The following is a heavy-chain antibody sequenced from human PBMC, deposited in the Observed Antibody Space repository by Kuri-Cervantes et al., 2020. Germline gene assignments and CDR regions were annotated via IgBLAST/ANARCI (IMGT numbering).Heavy chain of an antibody. Sequence: GGSLRLSCAASGFTFSSYAMHWVRQAPGKGLEWVAVISYDGSNKYYADSVKGRFTISRDNSKNTLYLQMNSLRVEDTAVYYCAKDRWGGDSDSFDIRGQGTMVTVSS. CDR3: AKDRWGGDSDSFDI. V-gene: IGHV3-30-3*01. D-gene: IGHD2-21*02. J-gene: IGHJ3*02. CDR2: ISYDGSNK. CDR1: GFTFSSYA.